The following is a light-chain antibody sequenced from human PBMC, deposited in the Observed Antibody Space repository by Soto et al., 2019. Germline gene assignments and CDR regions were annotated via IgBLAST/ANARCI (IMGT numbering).Light chain of an antibody. CDR3: SSYTSIPALV. Sequence: QSALTQPASVSGSPGHSITISCTGTSSDVGGYNSVSWYQQHPGKVPKIMIYDVSIRPSGVPDRFSGSKSGNTASLTISGLQADDVADYYCSSYTSIPALVFGTGTKVTVL. V-gene: IGLV2-14*01. J-gene: IGLJ1*01. CDR2: DVS. CDR1: SSDVGGYNS.